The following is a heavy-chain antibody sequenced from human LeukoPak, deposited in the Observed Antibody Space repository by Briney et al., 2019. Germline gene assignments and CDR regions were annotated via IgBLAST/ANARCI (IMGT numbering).Heavy chain of an antibody. CDR2: IRQDGSGK. V-gene: IGHV3-7*01. CDR3: ARDYYGGNSIYFDY. D-gene: IGHD4-23*01. CDR1: GFTFSSYW. Sequence: GGSLRLSCAASGFTFSSYWMSWVRQAPGKGLEWVANIRQDGSGKYYVDSVKGRFTISRDNAKNSLYLQMNSLRAEDTAVYYCARDYYGGNSIYFDYWGQGTLVTVSS. J-gene: IGHJ4*02.